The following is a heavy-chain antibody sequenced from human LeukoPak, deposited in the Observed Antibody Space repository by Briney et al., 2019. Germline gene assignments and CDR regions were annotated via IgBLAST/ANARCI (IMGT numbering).Heavy chain of an antibody. J-gene: IGHJ4*02. Sequence: PSETLSLTCTVSGGSISYYYWSWIRQPPGKGLQWIGYVYYSGSTNYNPSLKSRVTMSVDTSKNQFSLKLSSVTAADTAVYYCARHRNYFDYWGQGTLVTVSS. CDR2: VYYSGST. CDR1: GGSISYYY. V-gene: IGHV4-59*08. CDR3: ARHRNYFDY.